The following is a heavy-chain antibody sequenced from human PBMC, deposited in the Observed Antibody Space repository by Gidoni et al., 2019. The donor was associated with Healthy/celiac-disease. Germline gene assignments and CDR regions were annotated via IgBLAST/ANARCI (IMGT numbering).Heavy chain of an antibody. D-gene: IGHD2-15*01. CDR1: GGSISSGSYY. Sequence: QVQLQESGPGLVKPSQTLSLTCTVSGGSISSGSYYWSWIRQPAGKGLEWIGRIYTSGSTNYHPSLKSRVTISVDTSKNQFSLKLSSVTAADTAVYYCARDRCSGGSCYSRWYFDLWGRGTLVTDSS. V-gene: IGHV4-61*02. J-gene: IGHJ2*01. CDR2: IYTSGST. CDR3: ARDRCSGGSCYSRWYFDL.